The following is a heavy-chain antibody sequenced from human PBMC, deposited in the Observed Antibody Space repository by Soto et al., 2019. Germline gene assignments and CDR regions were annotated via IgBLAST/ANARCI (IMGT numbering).Heavy chain of an antibody. CDR1: GYTFSSYA. CDR2: INAGNGNS. Sequence: QVQLVQSGAEVKKPGASVKVSCKASGYTFSSYALHWVRQAPGQRLEWMGWINAGNGNSKYSQKFQGRVTFTRDTSASTAYMELSSLRSEDTAVYYCASPSYGSGSYYGGLGTLVTVSS. D-gene: IGHD3-10*01. CDR3: ASPSYGSGSYY. V-gene: IGHV1-3*01. J-gene: IGHJ4*02.